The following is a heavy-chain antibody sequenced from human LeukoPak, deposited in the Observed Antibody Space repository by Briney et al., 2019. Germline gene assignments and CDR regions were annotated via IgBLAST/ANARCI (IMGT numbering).Heavy chain of an antibody. V-gene: IGHV3-30*18. D-gene: IGHD3-16*01. CDR3: AKDQRGHWALDY. CDR1: GFTFSSYG. CDR2: ISYDGSNK. J-gene: IGHJ4*02. Sequence: PGGSLRLSCAASGFTFSSYGMHWVRQAPGKGLEWVAVISYDGSNKYYADSVKGRFTMSRDSSKSTVYLQMNSLTDEDTAVYYCAKDQRGHWALDYWGQGTLVTVSS.